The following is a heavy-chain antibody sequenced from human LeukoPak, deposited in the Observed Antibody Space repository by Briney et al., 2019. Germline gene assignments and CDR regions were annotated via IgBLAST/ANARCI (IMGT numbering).Heavy chain of an antibody. CDR1: GFSVSGYW. Sequence: GGSLRLSCAVSGFSVSGYWMTWVRQAPGKGLEWVSAISGGGGRTYYTDSVKGRFTISRDTSKNTLHLQLNSLRAEVTAIYYCAREDVDTSFDYWGHGTLVTVSS. CDR3: AREDVDTSFDY. J-gene: IGHJ4*01. V-gene: IGHV3-23*01. D-gene: IGHD5-18*01. CDR2: ISGGGGRT.